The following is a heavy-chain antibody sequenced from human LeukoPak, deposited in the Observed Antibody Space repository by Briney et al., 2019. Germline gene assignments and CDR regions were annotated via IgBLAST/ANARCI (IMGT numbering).Heavy chain of an antibody. CDR2: IDKDGSGT. CDR3: ATEYWYRHDY. V-gene: IGHV3-7*01. CDR1: GFNFNYYF. Sequence: GGSLRLSCAASGFNFNYYFMAWVRQAPGKGLEWLATIDKDGSGTEYIDSVRGRFTISRDNTKKSIHLQMSSLSADDTAVYFCATEYWYRHDYWGQGTLVTVSS. D-gene: IGHD6-13*01. J-gene: IGHJ4*02.